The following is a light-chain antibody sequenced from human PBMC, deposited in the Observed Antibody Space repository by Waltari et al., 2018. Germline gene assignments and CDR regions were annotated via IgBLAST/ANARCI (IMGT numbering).Light chain of an antibody. J-gene: IGKJ5*01. V-gene: IGKV3-15*01. CDR2: GAS. CDR1: QSVSSN. Sequence: EIVMTQSPATLSVSPGERATLSCRASQSVSSNLAWYQQKPGQAPRILIYGASTRATGIPARFSGIGSGTDFTLTISSLQSEDFAVYYCQQYNNWPPITCGQGTRLEIK. CDR3: QQYNNWPPIT.